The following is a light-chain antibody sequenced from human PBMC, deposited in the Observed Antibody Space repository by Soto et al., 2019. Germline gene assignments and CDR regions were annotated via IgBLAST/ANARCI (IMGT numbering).Light chain of an antibody. CDR3: CSYADSTFWV. V-gene: IGLV2-23*01. CDR2: EGS. J-gene: IGLJ3*02. Sequence: QSALTQPASVSGSPGQSITISCTGTSSDVGTYNLVSWYQHHPGKAPKLMIYEGSQRPSGVSNRFSGSKSGNTASLTISGLQAQDEANYYCCSYADSTFWVFGGGTKLTVL. CDR1: SSDVGTYNL.